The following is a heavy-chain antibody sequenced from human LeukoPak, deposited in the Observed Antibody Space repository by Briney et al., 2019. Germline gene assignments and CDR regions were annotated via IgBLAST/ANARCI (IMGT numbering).Heavy chain of an antibody. J-gene: IGHJ4*02. CDR1: GGSISSYY. D-gene: IGHD6-13*01. CDR3: ARAFSSTDYDH. V-gene: IGHV4-59*01. CDR2: IYYSGSS. Sequence: SETLSLTCTVSGGSISSYYWSWIRQPPGKGLEWIGYIYYSGSSYYNPSLKSRVTISLDTSKKQFSLKLSSVTAADTAMYYCARAFSSTDYDHWGQGTLVTVSS.